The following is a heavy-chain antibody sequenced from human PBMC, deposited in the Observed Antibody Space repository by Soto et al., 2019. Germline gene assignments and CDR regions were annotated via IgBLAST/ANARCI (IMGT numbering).Heavy chain of an antibody. D-gene: IGHD3-22*01. V-gene: IGHV4-39*01. Sequence: QLQLQESGPGLVKPSETLSLTCTVSGGSISSSNYYRAWIRQPPGKGLEWIGSFYYSGSTYYKPSLKSRVSISVDTSKNQFSLKLSSVTAADTAVYYCARPIEGGSSGYYHWGQGTLVTVSS. CDR3: ARPIEGGSSGYYH. CDR2: FYYSGST. J-gene: IGHJ5*02. CDR1: GGSISSSNYY.